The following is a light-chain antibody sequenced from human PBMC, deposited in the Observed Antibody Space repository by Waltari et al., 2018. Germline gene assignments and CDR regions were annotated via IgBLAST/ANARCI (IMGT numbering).Light chain of an antibody. J-gene: IGKJ4*01. CDR1: QSVGTY. Sequence: EIVLTQSPATLTLSPGERATPSCRASQSVGTYIAWYQQKPGQAPRLLISDASYRASGIPARFSGSGSGTDFTLTISSLEPEDFAIYYCQQRTDWPPLTFGGGTKVEIK. CDR3: QQRTDWPPLT. CDR2: DAS. V-gene: IGKV3-11*01.